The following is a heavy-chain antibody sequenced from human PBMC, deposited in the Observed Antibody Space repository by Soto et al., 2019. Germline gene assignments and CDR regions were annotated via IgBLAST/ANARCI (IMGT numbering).Heavy chain of an antibody. CDR1: GYTFTSYD. D-gene: IGHD2-2*03. V-gene: IGHV1-8*01. CDR3: AIAVGYSSSTSCYGGYYFDY. Sequence: ASVKVSCKASGYTFTSYDINWVRQATGQGLEWMGWMNPNSGNTSYAQKFQGRVTMTTDTSTSTAYMELRSLRSDDTAVYYCAIAVGYSSSTSCYGGYYFDYWGQGTLVTVSS. J-gene: IGHJ4*02. CDR2: MNPNSGNT.